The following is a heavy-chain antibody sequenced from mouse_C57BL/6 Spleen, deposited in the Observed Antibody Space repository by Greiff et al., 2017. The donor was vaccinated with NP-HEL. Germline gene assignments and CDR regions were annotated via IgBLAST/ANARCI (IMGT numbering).Heavy chain of an antibody. CDR3: ARCYFGSRYYAMDY. CDR1: GYSFTDYN. Sequence: EVQLQQSGPELVKPGASVKISCKASGYSFTDYNMNWVKQSNGKSLEWIGVINPNYGTTSYNQKFKGKATLTVDQSYSTAYMQLNSLTSEYSAVYYGARCYFGSRYYAMDYWGQGTSVTFSS. V-gene: IGHV1-39*01. J-gene: IGHJ4*01. CDR2: INPNYGTT. D-gene: IGHD1-1*01.